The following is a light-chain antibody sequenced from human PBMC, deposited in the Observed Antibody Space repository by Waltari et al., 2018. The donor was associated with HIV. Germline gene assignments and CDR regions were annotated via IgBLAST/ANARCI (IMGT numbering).Light chain of an antibody. J-gene: IGLJ3*02. Sequence: QSALTQPASASGVPGPSITLSCAGATSDVGGYNYVRWYQQHPGKVPKVIIYEVTNRPSGVSDRFSGSKSGNTASLTISELQAEDEADYYCSSYTRTNTLVFGGGTKLTVL. V-gene: IGLV2-14*01. CDR1: TSDVGGYNY. CDR3: SSYTRTNTLV. CDR2: EVT.